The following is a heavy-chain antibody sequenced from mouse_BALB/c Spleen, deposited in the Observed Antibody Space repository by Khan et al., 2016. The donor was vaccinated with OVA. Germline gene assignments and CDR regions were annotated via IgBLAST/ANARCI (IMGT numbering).Heavy chain of an antibody. V-gene: IGHV1-77*01. D-gene: IGHD1-1*02. CDR1: GYTFTDYV. CDR2: IYPGSGTT. CDR3: AKNYGSWFAY. J-gene: IGHJ3*01. Sequence: QVQLQQSGPELMKPGASVNISCKASGYTFTDYVINWVKQRTGQGLEWIGEIYPGSGTTYYNEKFKGKATLTADKSSNTAYMQLSRLTSEDSAVYVCAKNYGSWFAYWGQGTLVTVSA.